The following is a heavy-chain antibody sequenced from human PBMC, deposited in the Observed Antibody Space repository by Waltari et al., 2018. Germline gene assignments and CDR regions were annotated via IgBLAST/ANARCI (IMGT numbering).Heavy chain of an antibody. CDR2: IKQDGSEK. V-gene: IGHV3-7*01. CDR1: GFTLRSFW. J-gene: IGHJ4*02. D-gene: IGHD6-19*01. Sequence: EVQLVESGGGLVQPGGSLRLSCAASGFTLRSFWMNWVRQTPGTGLEWVAGIKQDGSEKYYADSVKGRFTISRDNAKNSLYLQMNSLRAEDTAVYYCATSGWYCFDYWGQGTLVTVSS. CDR3: ATSGWYCFDY.